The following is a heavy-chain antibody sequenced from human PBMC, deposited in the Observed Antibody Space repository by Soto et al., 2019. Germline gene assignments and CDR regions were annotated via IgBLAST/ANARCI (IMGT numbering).Heavy chain of an antibody. J-gene: IGHJ5*02. CDR2: ISANNGNT. D-gene: IGHD3-3*01. CDR3: ARDRTIFGVVTPYNWFDP. CDR1: GYTFVTYG. Sequence: ASVKVSCKASGYTFVTYGITWLRQAPGQGLEWMGWISANNGNTHYAQKFQGRVTITRDTSASTAYMELSGLRSEDTAVYYCARDRTIFGVVTPYNWFDPWGQGTLVTVSS. V-gene: IGHV1-18*01.